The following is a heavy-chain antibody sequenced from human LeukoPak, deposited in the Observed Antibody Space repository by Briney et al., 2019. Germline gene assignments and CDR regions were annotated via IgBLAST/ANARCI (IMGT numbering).Heavy chain of an antibody. CDR2: INPSGGST. J-gene: IGHJ6*02. V-gene: IGHV1-46*01. Sequence: ASVKVSCKASGYTFTSYYMHWVRQAPGQGLEWMGIINPSGGSTSYAQKFQGRVTMTRDTSTSTVYMELSSLRSEDTAVYYCARETTVTTAHYYCYYGMDVWGQGTTVTVSS. D-gene: IGHD4-17*01. CDR3: ARETTVTTAHYYCYYGMDV. CDR1: GYTFTSYY.